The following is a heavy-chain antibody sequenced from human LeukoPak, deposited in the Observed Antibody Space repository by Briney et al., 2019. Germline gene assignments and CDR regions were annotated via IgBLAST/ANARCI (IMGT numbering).Heavy chain of an antibody. CDR2: IYVTGT. CDR1: GGSIGTYY. V-gene: IGHV4-59*08. CDR3: ARHIGGGIEDMDV. J-gene: IGHJ6*03. Sequence: SETLSLTCTVSGGSIGTYYWRWIRQSPGKGLEWIGYIYVTGTRYNPYLQSRVTISVDRSRNQFFLKMSSVTAADTAVYYCARHIGGGIEDMDVWGKGTKVIVSS. D-gene: IGHD3-16*02.